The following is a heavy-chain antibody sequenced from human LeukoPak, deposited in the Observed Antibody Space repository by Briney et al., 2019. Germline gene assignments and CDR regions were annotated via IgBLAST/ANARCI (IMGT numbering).Heavy chain of an antibody. Sequence: SQTLSLTCAISGDSVSRNTAAWNWIRQSPSRGLEWLGRTYYRSKWYNDYAVSVKSRIIINSDTSKNQFSLHLNSVTPEDTAVYYCARDGEVGYYDSSNYYDYWGQGTLVTVSS. CDR1: GDSVSRNTAA. CDR3: ARDGEVGYYDSSNYYDY. CDR2: TYYRSKWYN. J-gene: IGHJ4*02. D-gene: IGHD3-22*01. V-gene: IGHV6-1*01.